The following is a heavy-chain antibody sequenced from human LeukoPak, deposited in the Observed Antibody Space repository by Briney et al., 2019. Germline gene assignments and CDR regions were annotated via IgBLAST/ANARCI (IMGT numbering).Heavy chain of an antibody. CDR2: IYSAGST. CDR1: AFTVSSNC. CDR3: ARDLTY. J-gene: IGHJ4*02. V-gene: IGHV3-53*04. Sequence: GGSLRLSCAASAFTVSSNCMIWVRQPPGKGLEWVSVIYSAGSTYNADSVRGRFTISRHNSKNTVYVQMDNLRPEDTAVYYCARDLTYWGQGTLVTVSS.